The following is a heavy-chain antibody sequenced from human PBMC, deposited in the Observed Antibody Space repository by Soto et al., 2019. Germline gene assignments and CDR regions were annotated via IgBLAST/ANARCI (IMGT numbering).Heavy chain of an antibody. J-gene: IGHJ3*02. CDR3: ASSSINMVRGVMSDAFDI. Sequence: PGGSLRLSCAASGFTFISYGMHWVRQAPGKGLEWVAVIWYDGSNKYYADSVKGRFTISRDNSKNTLYLQMNSLRAEDTAVYYCASSSINMVRGVMSDAFDIWGQGTMVTVSS. CDR2: IWYDGSNK. D-gene: IGHD3-10*01. CDR1: GFTFISYG. V-gene: IGHV3-33*01.